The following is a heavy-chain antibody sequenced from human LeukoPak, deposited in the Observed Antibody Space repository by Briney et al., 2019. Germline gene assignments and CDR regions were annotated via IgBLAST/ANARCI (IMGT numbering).Heavy chain of an antibody. D-gene: IGHD1-26*01. Sequence: GGSLRLSCAASGFTFSSYAMSWVRQAPGKGLEWVANIKQDGSEKYYVDSVKGRFTISRDNAKNSLYLQMNSLRAEDTAVYYCARGDIGGSYRYYYYYMDVWGKGTTVTISS. V-gene: IGHV3-7*01. CDR3: ARGDIGGSYRYYYYYMDV. CDR2: IKQDGSEK. CDR1: GFTFSSYA. J-gene: IGHJ6*03.